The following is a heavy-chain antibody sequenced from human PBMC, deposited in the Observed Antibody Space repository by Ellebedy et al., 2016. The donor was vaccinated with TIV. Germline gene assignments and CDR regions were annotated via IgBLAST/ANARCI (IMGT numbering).Heavy chain of an antibody. CDR3: ARDGARVGRTRLDP. CDR1: GFTFSGYW. Sequence: GGSLRLXCAASGFTFSGYWMHWVRQAPGKGLVWVSRINSDGSRTTYADSVKGRFTISRDNAKNTLHLQMNNLRAEDTAVYYCARDGARVGRTRLDPWGQGTLVTVSS. D-gene: IGHD1-26*01. J-gene: IGHJ5*02. CDR2: INSDGSRT. V-gene: IGHV3-74*01.